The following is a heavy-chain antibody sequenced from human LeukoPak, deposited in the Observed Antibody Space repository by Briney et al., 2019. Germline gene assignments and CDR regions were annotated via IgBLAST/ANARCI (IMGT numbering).Heavy chain of an antibody. Sequence: SETLSLTCTVSGGSISSSSYYWGWIRQPPGKGLEWIGEINHSGSTNYNPSLKSRVTISVDTSKNQFSLKLSSVTAADTAVYYCARGKRRGYYGSGSQGSWFDPWGQGTLVTVSS. J-gene: IGHJ5*02. D-gene: IGHD3-10*01. CDR3: ARGKRRGYYGSGSQGSWFDP. CDR2: INHSGST. V-gene: IGHV4-39*07. CDR1: GGSISSSSYY.